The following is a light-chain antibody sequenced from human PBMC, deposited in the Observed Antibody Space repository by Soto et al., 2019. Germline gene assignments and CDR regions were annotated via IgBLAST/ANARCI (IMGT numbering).Light chain of an antibody. Sequence: QTVVTQEPSFSVSPGRTVTLTCGLSSGSVSTSYYPSWYQQTPGQAPSTLIYSTNTRSSGVPDRFSGSILGNKAALTITGEQADDESDYYCVLYMGSGIWVFGGGTKLTVL. CDR2: STN. CDR3: VLYMGSGIWV. J-gene: IGLJ3*02. CDR1: SGSVSTSYY. V-gene: IGLV8-61*01.